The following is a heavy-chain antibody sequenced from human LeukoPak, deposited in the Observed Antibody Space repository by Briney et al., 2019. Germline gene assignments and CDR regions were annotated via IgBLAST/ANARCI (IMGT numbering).Heavy chain of an antibody. V-gene: IGHV3-7*03. Sequence: GGSLRLSCAASGFTFSLYWMTWVRQAPGKGLEWVANIKQDGSEKYYVDSVKGRFTISRDNSRNTLYLQMNSLRAEDTAVYYCARGVLAAQYNWFDPWGQGTLVTVSS. CDR2: IKQDGSEK. J-gene: IGHJ5*02. CDR3: ARGVLAAQYNWFDP. D-gene: IGHD2-15*01. CDR1: GFTFSLYW.